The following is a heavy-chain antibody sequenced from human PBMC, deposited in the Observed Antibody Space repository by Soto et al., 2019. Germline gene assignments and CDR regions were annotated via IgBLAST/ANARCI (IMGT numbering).Heavy chain of an antibody. Sequence: QVQLLESEGGVVQPGRSLRLSCTASGLTFSTYGMHWVRQAPGKGLEWVTVIWYDGSNKYYADSVKGRFTISRDNSKNTLYLQMNSLRADDTAVYYCARGGGSGSSFVGYYYYTLDVWGQGTTVTVSS. CDR3: ARGGGSGSSFVGYYYYTLDV. D-gene: IGHD1-26*01. J-gene: IGHJ6*02. V-gene: IGHV3-33*01. CDR1: GLTFSTYG. CDR2: IWYDGSNK.